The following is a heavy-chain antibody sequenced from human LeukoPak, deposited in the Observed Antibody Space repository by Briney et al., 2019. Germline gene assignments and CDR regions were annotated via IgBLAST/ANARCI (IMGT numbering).Heavy chain of an antibody. CDR3: ARARRVRYSYGFYYFDY. V-gene: IGHV4-30-4*01. CDR1: GGSISSGDYY. Sequence: PSETLSLTCTVSGGSISSGDYYWSWIRQPPGKGLEWIGYICYSGGTYYNPPLKSRVTISVDTSKNQFSLKLSSVTAADTAVYYCARARRVRYSYGFYYFDYWGQGTLVTVSS. CDR2: ICYSGGT. D-gene: IGHD5-18*01. J-gene: IGHJ4*02.